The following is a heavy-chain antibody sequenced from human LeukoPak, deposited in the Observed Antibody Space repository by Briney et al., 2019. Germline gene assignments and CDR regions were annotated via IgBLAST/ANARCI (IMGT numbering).Heavy chain of an antibody. CDR3: ARTRIAARQWFDY. J-gene: IGHJ4*02. D-gene: IGHD6-6*01. Sequence: SETLSLTCAVYGGSFSGYYWSWIRQPPGKGLEWIGEINHSGSTNYNPSLKSRVTISVDTSKNQFSLKLSSVTAADTAVYYCARTRIAARQWFDYWGQGTLVTVSS. V-gene: IGHV4-34*01. CDR1: GGSFSGYY. CDR2: INHSGST.